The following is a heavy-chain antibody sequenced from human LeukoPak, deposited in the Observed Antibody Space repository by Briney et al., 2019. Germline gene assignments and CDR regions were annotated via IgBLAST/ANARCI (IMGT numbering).Heavy chain of an antibody. J-gene: IGHJ3*02. Sequence: ASVKVSCKVSGYTLTELPMHWVRQAPGKGLEWMGGFDPEDGETTYAQKFQGRVTMTEDTSTDTAYMELSSLRSEDTAVYYCATERRVLMRSNSFDIWGQGTMVTVSS. CDR1: GYTLTELP. CDR2: FDPEDGET. CDR3: ATERRVLMRSNSFDI. D-gene: IGHD2-8*01. V-gene: IGHV1-24*01.